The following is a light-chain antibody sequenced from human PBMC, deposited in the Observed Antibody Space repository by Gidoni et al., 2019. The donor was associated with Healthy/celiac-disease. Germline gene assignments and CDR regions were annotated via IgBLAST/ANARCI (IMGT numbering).Light chain of an antibody. Sequence: DIQMTQSPSSLSASVGDRVTITCQASQDISNFSNWYQQKPAKAPKLLIYDASKLETGVPSKFSGSGCRTDFTFTISSLQPEDIATYYSQQYDNLPFTFGGGTKVEIK. CDR3: QQYDNLPFT. J-gene: IGKJ4*01. CDR2: DAS. V-gene: IGKV1-33*01. CDR1: QDISNF.